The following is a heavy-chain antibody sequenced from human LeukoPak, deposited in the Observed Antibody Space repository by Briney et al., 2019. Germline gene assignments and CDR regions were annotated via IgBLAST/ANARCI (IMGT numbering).Heavy chain of an antibody. CDR3: ARDEHSSGYHYDPEYFQH. J-gene: IGHJ1*01. CDR1: GFTFSSYS. CDR2: ISSSSSYI. V-gene: IGHV3-21*01. Sequence: PGGSLRLSCTASGFTFSSYSMNWVRQAPGKGLEWVSSISSSSSYIYYADSVKGRFTISRDNAKNSMYLQMNSLRAEDTAVYYCARDEHSSGYHYDPEYFQHWGQGTLATVSS. D-gene: IGHD3-22*01.